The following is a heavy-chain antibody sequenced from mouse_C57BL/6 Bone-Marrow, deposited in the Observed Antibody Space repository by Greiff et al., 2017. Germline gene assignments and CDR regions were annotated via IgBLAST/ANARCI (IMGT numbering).Heavy chain of an antibody. CDR3: ARDYYGSCFAY. V-gene: IGHV1-66*01. D-gene: IGHD1-1*01. Sequence: VQLQQSGPELVKPGASVKISCKASGYSFTSYYIHWVKQRPGQGLEWIGWIYPGSGNTKYNEKFKGKATLTADTSSSTAYMQLSSLTSEDSAVYYGARDYYGSCFAYWGQGTLVTVSA. CDR2: IYPGSGNT. CDR1: GYSFTSYY. J-gene: IGHJ3*01.